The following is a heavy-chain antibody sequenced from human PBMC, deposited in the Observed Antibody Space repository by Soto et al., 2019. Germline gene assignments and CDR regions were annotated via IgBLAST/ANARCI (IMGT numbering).Heavy chain of an antibody. V-gene: IGHV4-31*01. CDR2: IYYSGST. Sequence: QVQLQESGPGLVKPSQTLSLTCTVSGGSISSGGYYWSWIRQHPGKGLEWIGYIYYSGSTYYNPSHKDPVTIAVDPSKNQFSLKLSSVTAADTAVYYCARAIRDNNWFDPWGQGTLVTVSS. J-gene: IGHJ5*02. CDR1: GGSISSGGYY. D-gene: IGHD2-15*01. CDR3: ARAIRDNNWFDP.